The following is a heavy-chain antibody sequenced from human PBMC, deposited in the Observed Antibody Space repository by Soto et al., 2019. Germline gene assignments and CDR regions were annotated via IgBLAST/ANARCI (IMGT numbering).Heavy chain of an antibody. CDR3: AKLRQWPTNNWFDP. D-gene: IGHD6-19*01. V-gene: IGHV3-23*01. Sequence: PGGSLRLSCAASGFTFSSYAMSWVRQAPGKGLEWVSAISGSGGSTYYADSVKGRFTISRDNSKNTLCLQMNSLRAEDTAVYYCAKLRQWPTNNWFDPWGQGTLVTVSS. CDR1: GFTFSSYA. J-gene: IGHJ5*02. CDR2: ISGSGGST.